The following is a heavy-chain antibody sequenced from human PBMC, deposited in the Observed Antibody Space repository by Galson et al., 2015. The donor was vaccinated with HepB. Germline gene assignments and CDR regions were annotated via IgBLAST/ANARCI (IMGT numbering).Heavy chain of an antibody. Sequence: SVKVSCKASGGTFSSYAISWVRQAPGQGLEWMGRIIPIFGTANYAQKFQGRVTITADKSTSTAYMELSSLRSGDTAVYYCARGVRNCSSTSCEHNWFDPWGQRTLVTVS. CDR2: IIPIFGTA. J-gene: IGHJ5*02. V-gene: IGHV1-69*06. CDR1: GGTFSSYA. CDR3: ARGVRNCSSTSCEHNWFDP. D-gene: IGHD2-2*01.